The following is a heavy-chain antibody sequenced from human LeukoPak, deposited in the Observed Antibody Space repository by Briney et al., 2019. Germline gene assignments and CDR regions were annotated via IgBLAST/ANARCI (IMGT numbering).Heavy chain of an antibody. CDR1: GFTFSSYE. CDR2: ISGTGDNT. V-gene: IGHV3-23*01. CDR3: AKDTMFYDILTGYPHFDY. J-gene: IGHJ4*02. Sequence: GGSLRLSCAASGFTFSSYEMNWVRQAPGKGLEWVSAISGTGDNTHYADSVKGRFTISRDNSKNTLYLQMNTLRAEDTAVYYCAKDTMFYDILTGYPHFDYWGQGTLVTVSS. D-gene: IGHD3-9*01.